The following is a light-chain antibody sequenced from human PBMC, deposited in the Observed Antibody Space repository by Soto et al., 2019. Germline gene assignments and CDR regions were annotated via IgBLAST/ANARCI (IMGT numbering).Light chain of an antibody. V-gene: IGKV1-5*01. CDR3: QQYNTYPWT. CDR2: DAS. J-gene: IGKJ1*01. CDR1: QSIRRR. Sequence: DIQMAQSPSTLSASVGGRVTITCRASQSIRRRLAWYQQKPGKAPNLLIYDASSLESGVPSRFSGGGSGTEFTLTISSLQPEDFATYYWQQYNTYPWTFGQGTKVELK.